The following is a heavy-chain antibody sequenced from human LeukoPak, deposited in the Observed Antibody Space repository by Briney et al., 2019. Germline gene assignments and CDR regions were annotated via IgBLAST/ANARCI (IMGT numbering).Heavy chain of an antibody. CDR1: SGSISSYY. Sequence: SETLSLTCTVSSGSISSYYWSWIRQPPGKGLEWIGYIYYSGSTNYNPSLKSRVTISVDTSKNQFSLKLSSVTAADTAVYYCARDRDSHRYYYGMDVWGQGTTVTVSS. J-gene: IGHJ6*02. D-gene: IGHD3-10*01. V-gene: IGHV4-59*01. CDR2: IYYSGST. CDR3: ARDRDSHRYYYGMDV.